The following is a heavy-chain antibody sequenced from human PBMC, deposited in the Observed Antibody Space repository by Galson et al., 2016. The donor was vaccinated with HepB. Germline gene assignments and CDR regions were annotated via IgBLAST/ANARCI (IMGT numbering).Heavy chain of an antibody. V-gene: IGHV3-33*01. D-gene: IGHD3-3*01. Sequence: SLRLSCAASGFTFSRYGMHWVRQAPGKGLEWVAVILYDGSKKYYADSVKGRFTISRDNSKTTLYLQMNSLRAEDTAVYYCARDSFTIFGVTPNWFDPWGQGTLVTVSS. J-gene: IGHJ5*02. CDR2: ILYDGSKK. CDR1: GFTFSRYG. CDR3: ARDSFTIFGVTPNWFDP.